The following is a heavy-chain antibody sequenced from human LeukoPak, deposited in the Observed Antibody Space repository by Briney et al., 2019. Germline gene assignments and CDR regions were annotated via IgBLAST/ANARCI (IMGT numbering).Heavy chain of an antibody. D-gene: IGHD6-19*01. CDR3: ERHCSGWFCY. CDR1: GGSISSSSYY. CDR2: IYYSGST. J-gene: IGHJ4*02. V-gene: IGHV4-39*01. Sequence: SETLSLTCTVSGGSISSSSYYWGWIRQPPGKGLEWIGSIYYSGSTYYNLSLKSRVTISVDTSKNQFSLKLSSVTAADTAVYYCERHCSGWFCYWGQGTLVTVSS.